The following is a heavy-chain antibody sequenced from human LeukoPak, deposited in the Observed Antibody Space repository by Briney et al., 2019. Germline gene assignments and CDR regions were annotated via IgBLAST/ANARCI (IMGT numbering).Heavy chain of an antibody. CDR2: ISYDGSNK. D-gene: IGHD3-3*01. V-gene: IGHV3-30-3*01. CDR3: ARSGRFLEWFSPPYYYGMDV. J-gene: IGHJ6*02. CDR1: GFTFSSYA. Sequence: GRSLRLSCAASGFTFSSYAMHWVRQAPGRGLEWVAVISYDGSNKYYADSVKGRFTISRDNSKNTLYLQMNSLRAEDTAVYYCARSGRFLEWFSPPYYYGMDVWGQGTTVTVSS.